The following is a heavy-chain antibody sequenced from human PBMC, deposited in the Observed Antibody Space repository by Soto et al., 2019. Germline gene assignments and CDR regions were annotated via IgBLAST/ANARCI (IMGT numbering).Heavy chain of an antibody. J-gene: IGHJ3*02. CDR3: ARDLGVAAAGTAEAFDI. Sequence: GASVKVSCKASGGTFSSYTISWVRQAPGQGFEWMGRIIPILGIANYAQKFQGRVTITADKSTSTAYMELSSLRSEDTAVYYCARDLGVAAAGTAEAFDIWGQGTMVTVSS. CDR1: GGTFSSYT. CDR2: IIPILGIA. D-gene: IGHD6-13*01. V-gene: IGHV1-69*04.